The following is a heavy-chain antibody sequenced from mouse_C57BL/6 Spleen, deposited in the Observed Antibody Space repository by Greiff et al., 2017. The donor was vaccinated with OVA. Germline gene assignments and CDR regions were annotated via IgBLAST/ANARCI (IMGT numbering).Heavy chain of an antibody. CDR1: GYTFTSYW. CDR3: ATTMVTAPFAY. Sequence: QVQLQQPGAELVMPGASVKLSCKASGYTFTSYWMHWVKQRPGQGLEWIGEIDPSDSYTNYNQKFKGKSTLTVEKSSSTAYMQLSSLTSEDSAVYYCATTMVTAPFAYWGQGTLVTVSA. D-gene: IGHD2-2*01. V-gene: IGHV1-69*01. J-gene: IGHJ3*01. CDR2: IDPSDSYT.